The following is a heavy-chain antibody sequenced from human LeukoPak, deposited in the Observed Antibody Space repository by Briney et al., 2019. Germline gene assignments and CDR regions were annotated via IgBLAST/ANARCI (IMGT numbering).Heavy chain of an antibody. Sequence: SVKVSCKASGGTFSSYAISWVRQAPGQGLEWMGGIIPIFGTANYAQKFQGRVTITADDSTSTAYMELSSLRSEDTAVYYCARGPGSSGWYGAAYYYGMDVWGKGTTVTVSS. V-gene: IGHV1-69*01. CDR3: ARGPGSSGWYGAAYYYGMDV. J-gene: IGHJ6*04. D-gene: IGHD6-19*01. CDR1: GGTFSSYA. CDR2: IIPIFGTA.